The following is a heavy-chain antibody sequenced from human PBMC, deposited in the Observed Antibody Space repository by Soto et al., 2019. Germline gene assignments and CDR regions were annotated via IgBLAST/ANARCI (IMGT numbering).Heavy chain of an antibody. CDR3: TRDTYYDFWADYYYGMDV. J-gene: IGHJ6*02. D-gene: IGHD3-3*01. CDR1: GFTFGDYA. V-gene: IGHV3-49*03. CDR2: IRSKAYGGTT. Sequence: PGGSLRLSCTASGFTFGDYAMSWFRQAPGKGLEWVGFIRSKAYGGTTEYAASVKGRFTISRDDSKSIAYLQMNSLKTEDTAVYYCTRDTYYDFWADYYYGMDVWGQGTTVTVS.